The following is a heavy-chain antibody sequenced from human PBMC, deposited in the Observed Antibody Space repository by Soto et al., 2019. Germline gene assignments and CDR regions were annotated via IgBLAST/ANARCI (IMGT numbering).Heavy chain of an antibody. CDR2: INDRGST. Sequence: GKGLEWIGEINDRGSTNYNTSLKRRVTISVDTSKNQFSLKLSSVTAADTAVYYCFFFFQAEDGIRDVRSVSAFLLNRSSDL. CDR3: FFFFQAEDGIRDVRSVSAFLLNRSSDL. J-gene: IGHJ2*01. D-gene: IGHD3-10*02. V-gene: IGHV4-34*01.